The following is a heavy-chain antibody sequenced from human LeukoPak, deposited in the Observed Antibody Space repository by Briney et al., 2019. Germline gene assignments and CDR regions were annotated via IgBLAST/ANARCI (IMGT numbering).Heavy chain of an antibody. CDR3: AREVNEKHDAFDM. CDR2: FYASGSP. CDR1: LGSITHHY. J-gene: IGHJ3*02. V-gene: IGHV4-4*07. D-gene: IGHD2-8*01. Sequence: SETLSLTCTVSLGSITHHYWNWIRQPAGKGLEWIGRFYASGSPNYNPSLRSRVSMSSDTSKNQFSLKLTSVTAADTGVYFCAREVNEKHDAFDMWGQGTMVAVSS.